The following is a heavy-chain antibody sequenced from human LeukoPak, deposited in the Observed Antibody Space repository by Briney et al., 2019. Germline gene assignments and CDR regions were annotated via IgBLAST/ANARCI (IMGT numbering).Heavy chain of an antibody. CDR1: GGSITSGGYY. J-gene: IGHJ5*02. V-gene: IGHV4-31*03. D-gene: IGHD4-17*01. Sequence: PSQTLSLTCTVSGGSITSGGYYWTWIRQHPGKGLEWIGYIYYSGSTYYNPSLKSRVTISVDTSKNQFSQRLSSVTAADTAVYYCARLYSSFGDYRGNWFDPWGQGTLVTVSS. CDR3: ARLYSSFGDYRGNWFDP. CDR2: IYYSGST.